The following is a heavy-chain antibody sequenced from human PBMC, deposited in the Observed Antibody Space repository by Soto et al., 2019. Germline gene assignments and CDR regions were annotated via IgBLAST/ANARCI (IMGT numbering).Heavy chain of an antibody. Sequence: QVQLQQWGAGLLKPSETLSLTCGVSGGSFSSYYWSWIRQPPGKGLEYIGEINSSGSTNYNPSLRSRVTISVDTSKKQCSLRLSSVTAADTAVYYWARVRTGGLNGLDVWGQGTPVTVSS. V-gene: IGHV4-34*01. CDR1: GGSFSSYY. D-gene: IGHD2-8*02. J-gene: IGHJ6*02. CDR2: INSSGST. CDR3: ARVRTGGLNGLDV.